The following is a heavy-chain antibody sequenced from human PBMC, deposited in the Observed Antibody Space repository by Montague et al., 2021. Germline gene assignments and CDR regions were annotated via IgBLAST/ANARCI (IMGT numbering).Heavy chain of an antibody. D-gene: IGHD5-24*01. CDR2: IGDSGRNT. V-gene: IGHV3-23*01. CDR1: GFTFGSSA. J-gene: IGHJ4*02. CDR3: AKRMAIYKQLYYFDY. Sequence: SLRLSCAASGFTFGSSAMSWVRQAPGKGLEWVSSIGDSGRNTYYADSVKGRFTVSRDNSKNTLYLQMNSLSPEDTAVYYSAKRMAIYKQLYYFDYWGQGALVTVSS.